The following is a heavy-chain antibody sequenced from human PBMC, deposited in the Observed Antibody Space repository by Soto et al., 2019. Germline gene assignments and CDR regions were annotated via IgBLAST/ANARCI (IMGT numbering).Heavy chain of an antibody. CDR3: ARDPVGSSSGWFDP. CDR2: IYHSGST. J-gene: IGHJ5*02. V-gene: IGHV4-30-2*01. Sequence: SETLSLTCAVSGGSISSGGYSWSWIRQPPGKGLEWIGYIYHSGSTYHNPSLKSRVTISVDRSKNQFSLKLSSVTAADTAVYYCARDPVGSSSGWFDPWGQGTLVTVSS. CDR1: GGSISSGGYS. D-gene: IGHD6-6*01.